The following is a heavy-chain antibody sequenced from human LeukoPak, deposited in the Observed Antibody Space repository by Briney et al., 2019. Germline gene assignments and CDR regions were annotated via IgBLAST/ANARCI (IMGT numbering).Heavy chain of an antibody. Sequence: SVKVSCKASGGTFSSYAISWVRQAPGQGLEWMGGIIPIFGTANYAQKFQGGVTITADESTSTAYMELSSLRSEDTAVYYCARGGYSYTFGVTPHYYYYGMDVWGQGTTVTVSS. CDR3: ARGGYSYTFGVTPHYYYYGMDV. CDR2: IIPIFGTA. D-gene: IGHD5-18*01. V-gene: IGHV1-69*13. J-gene: IGHJ6*02. CDR1: GGTFSSYA.